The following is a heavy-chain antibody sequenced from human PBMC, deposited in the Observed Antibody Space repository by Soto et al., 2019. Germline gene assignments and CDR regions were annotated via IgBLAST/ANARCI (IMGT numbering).Heavy chain of an antibody. Sequence: QITLKESGPTLVKPTQTLTLTCTFSGFSLSTSGVGVGWIRQPPGKALEWLALIYWDDDKRYSPSLKSRLTINKDPSKNQVVLTMTNMDPVDTATYYCARWNLTGDWFDPWGQGTLVTVSS. V-gene: IGHV2-5*02. CDR1: GFSLSTSGVG. D-gene: IGHD3-9*01. J-gene: IGHJ5*02. CDR3: ARWNLTGDWFDP. CDR2: IYWDDDK.